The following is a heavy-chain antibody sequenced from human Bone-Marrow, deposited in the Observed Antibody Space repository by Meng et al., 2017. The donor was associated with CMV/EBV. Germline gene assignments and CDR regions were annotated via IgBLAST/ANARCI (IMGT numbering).Heavy chain of an antibody. Sequence: ASVKVSCKASGYTFTSYDINWVRQATGQGLEWMGWMNPNSGNTGYAQKFQGRVTITMNTSISTAYMELSSLRSEDTAVYYCARGSAEAGSTGGAAGLFDDWGQGTRVTGYS. CDR3: ARGSAEAGSTGGAAGLFDD. D-gene: IGHD6-13*01. CDR1: GYTFTSYD. CDR2: MNPNSGNT. V-gene: IGHV1-8*03. J-gene: IGHJ4*02.